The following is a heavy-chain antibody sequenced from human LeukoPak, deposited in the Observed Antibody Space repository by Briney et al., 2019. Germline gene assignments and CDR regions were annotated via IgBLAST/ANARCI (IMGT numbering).Heavy chain of an antibody. Sequence: ASVKVSCKASGYTFTGYYMHWVRQAPGQGPEWVGWINPNNGGTNYAQKFQGRVTMTRGTSISTAYMELSRLTSDDTAMYYCARGSSSWYVGPPLDCWGQGTLVTVSS. CDR1: GYTFTGYY. V-gene: IGHV1-2*02. D-gene: IGHD6-13*01. CDR3: ARGSSSWYVGPPLDC. J-gene: IGHJ4*02. CDR2: INPNNGGT.